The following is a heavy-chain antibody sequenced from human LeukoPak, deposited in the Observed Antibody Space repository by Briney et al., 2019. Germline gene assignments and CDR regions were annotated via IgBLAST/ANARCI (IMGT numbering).Heavy chain of an antibody. CDR3: ARDRYYYDSSGYSLFDY. CDR1: GCSITSYY. D-gene: IGHD3-22*01. Sequence: SETLSLTCTVSGCSITSYYWSWIRQPAGKGLEWIGRIHTSGSTNYNPSLKSRVTMSVDTSKNQFSLKLSSVTAADTAVYFCARDRYYYDSSGYSLFDYWGQGTLVTVSS. CDR2: IHTSGST. V-gene: IGHV4-4*07. J-gene: IGHJ4*02.